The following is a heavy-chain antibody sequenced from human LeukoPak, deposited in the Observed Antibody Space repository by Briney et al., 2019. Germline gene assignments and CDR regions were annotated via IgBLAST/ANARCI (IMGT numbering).Heavy chain of an antibody. V-gene: IGHV3-23*01. CDR1: GFTFTSYS. Sequence: GGSLRLSCAASGFTFTSYSMNWVRQAPGKGLEWVSTMSGGGGSTYYADSVKGRFTISRDNSKNTLYLQVNSLRAEDTAVYYCAKTRPLDSSSWSHGDYWGQGTLVTVSS. J-gene: IGHJ4*02. D-gene: IGHD6-13*01. CDR2: MSGGGGST. CDR3: AKTRPLDSSSWSHGDY.